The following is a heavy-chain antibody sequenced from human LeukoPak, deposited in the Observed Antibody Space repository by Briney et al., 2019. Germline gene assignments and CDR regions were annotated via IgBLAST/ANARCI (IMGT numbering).Heavy chain of an antibody. CDR1: GGSFSSGAYY. V-gene: IGHV4-31*03. CDR3: ARDSGYDSSGFYYGGFDP. Sequence: PSETLSLTCTVSGGSFSSGAYYSSWIRQLPGKGLEWIGYIHYSGSPYYNPSLKSRVSISVDTSKNQFSLKLSSVTAADTAVYYCARDSGYDSSGFYYGGFDPWGQGTLVTVSS. D-gene: IGHD3-22*01. CDR2: IHYSGSP. J-gene: IGHJ5*02.